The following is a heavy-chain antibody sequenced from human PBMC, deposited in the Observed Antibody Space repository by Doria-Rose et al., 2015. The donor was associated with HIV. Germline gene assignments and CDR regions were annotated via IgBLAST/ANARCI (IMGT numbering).Heavy chain of an antibody. V-gene: IGHV4-39*01. J-gene: IGHJ5*02. CDR1: GGSVASGTPY. CDR2: IYYSGTT. D-gene: IGHD6-25*01. CDR3: AKQAVNWFDP. Sequence: QVQLQESGPGLVKPSETLSLTCTVSGGSVASGTPYWDWIRQTPGKGLEWIGTIYYSGTTCYNPSLRGRVTISLHPPKTQYSLKRISVTAADTGVYYCAKQAVNWFDPWGQGTLVTVSS.